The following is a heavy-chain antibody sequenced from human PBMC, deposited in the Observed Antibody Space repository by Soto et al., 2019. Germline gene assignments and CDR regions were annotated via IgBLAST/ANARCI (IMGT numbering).Heavy chain of an antibody. CDR1: GFTFGSYS. V-gene: IGHV3-48*01. Sequence: EVQLVESGGGLVQPGGSLRLSCAASGFTFGSYSVNWVRQAPGKGLEWIAYISSTGTAIYYADSVKGRFTISRDNAKNSLYLQMNSMRVEDTAVYYCARPVTGYDCWGQGTLVTVSS. CDR2: ISSTGTAI. CDR3: ARPVTGYDC. J-gene: IGHJ4*02. D-gene: IGHD6-19*01.